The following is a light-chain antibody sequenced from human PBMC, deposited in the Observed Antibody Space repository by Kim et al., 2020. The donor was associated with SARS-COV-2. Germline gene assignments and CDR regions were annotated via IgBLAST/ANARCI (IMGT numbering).Light chain of an antibody. CDR1: QGISTG. V-gene: IGKV1-12*01. J-gene: IGKJ4*01. CDR3: QQANTVPLT. CDR2: AAS. Sequence: DIQMTQSPSSVSASVGDRVTITCRASQGISTGLGWYQQAPGKAPKLLIYAASTLQSGVPSRFSGGGSGSDFTLTISSLQPEDFATYYCQQANTVPLTFGGGTKVDIK.